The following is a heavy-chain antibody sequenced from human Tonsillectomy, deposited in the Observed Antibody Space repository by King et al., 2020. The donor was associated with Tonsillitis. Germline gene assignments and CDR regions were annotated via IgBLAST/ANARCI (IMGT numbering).Heavy chain of an antibody. D-gene: IGHD2-21*01. Sequence: VQLVQSGGGLVQPGGSLKISCAASGFTFSSYAMSWVRQAPGKGLDWVSTISDSGGSIYYADSVKGRFSISRDNSKNTLYLQMNSLRAEDTAIYYCAKRDSSIWGQGTMVSVSS. J-gene: IGHJ3*02. V-gene: IGHV3-23*04. CDR3: AKRDSSI. CDR2: ISDSGGSI. CDR1: GFTFSSYA.